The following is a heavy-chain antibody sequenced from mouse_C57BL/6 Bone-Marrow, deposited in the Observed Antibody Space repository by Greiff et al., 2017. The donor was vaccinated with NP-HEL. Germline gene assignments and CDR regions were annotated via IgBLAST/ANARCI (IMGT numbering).Heavy chain of an antibody. Sequence: QVQLQQSGPELVKPGDSVKLSCKASGYAFSSSWMNWVKQRPGKGLEWIGRIYPGDGDTTYNGKFKGKATLTADKSSSTAYMQLSSLTSEDSAVYFCARWGYSNYPYAMDYWGQGTSVTVAS. V-gene: IGHV1-82*01. CDR3: ARWGYSNYPYAMDY. D-gene: IGHD2-5*01. J-gene: IGHJ4*01. CDR1: GYAFSSSW. CDR2: IYPGDGDT.